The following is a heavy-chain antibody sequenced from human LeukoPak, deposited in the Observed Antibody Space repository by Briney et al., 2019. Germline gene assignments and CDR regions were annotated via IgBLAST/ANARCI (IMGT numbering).Heavy chain of an antibody. J-gene: IGHJ6*02. CDR2: IGRGGTDT. CDR1: GFTFKTYE. V-gene: IGHV3-48*03. Sequence: GRSLRLSCAAFGFTFKTYEMNWVRQAPGKGLEWVSYIGRGGTDTYYADSVKGRFTISRDNAKNSLYLQMNSLRAEDTAVYYCVRDREDGYYYYGMDVWGHGTTVTVSS. CDR3: VRDREDGYYYYGMDV. D-gene: IGHD5-24*01.